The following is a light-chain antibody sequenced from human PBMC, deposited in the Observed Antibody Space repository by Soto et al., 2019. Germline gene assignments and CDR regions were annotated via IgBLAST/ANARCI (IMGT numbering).Light chain of an antibody. V-gene: IGLV2-11*01. CDR1: GSDVGDSSH. J-gene: IGLJ3*02. CDR2: EVN. CDR3: CLSPGSLTWL. Sequence: QSVLTQPRSVSGSPGQSVTISCTATGSDVGDSSHVSWYQLHPGKAPKLMIYEVNNRPSGVPDRFSGSKSGSTASLTISGLQAEDEAEYYCCLSPGSLTWLFGGGTNLTVL.